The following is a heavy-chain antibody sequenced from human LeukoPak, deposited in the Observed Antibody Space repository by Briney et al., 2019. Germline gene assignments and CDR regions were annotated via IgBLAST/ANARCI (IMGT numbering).Heavy chain of an antibody. Sequence: VASVKVSCKASGYTFTSYGISWVRQAPGQGLEWMGGIIPIFGTANYAQKFQGRVTITTDESTSTAYMELSSLRSEDTAVYYCARGRDPRDDAFDIWGQGTMVTVSS. J-gene: IGHJ3*02. CDR3: ARGRDPRDDAFDI. D-gene: IGHD5-24*01. CDR1: GYTFTSYG. V-gene: IGHV1-69*05. CDR2: IIPIFGTA.